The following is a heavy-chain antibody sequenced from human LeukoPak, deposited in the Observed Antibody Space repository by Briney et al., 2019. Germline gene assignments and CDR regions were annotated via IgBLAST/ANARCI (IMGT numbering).Heavy chain of an antibody. CDR1: GFTFDDYA. Sequence: GGSLRLSCAASGFTFDDYAMSWVRQAPGKGLEWVSGINWNGGSTGYADSVKGRFTISRDNAKNSLYLQMNSLRAEDTALYYCARSYGGNLNDAFDIWGQGTMVTVSS. CDR3: ARSYGGNLNDAFDI. J-gene: IGHJ3*02. CDR2: INWNGGST. V-gene: IGHV3-20*04. D-gene: IGHD4-23*01.